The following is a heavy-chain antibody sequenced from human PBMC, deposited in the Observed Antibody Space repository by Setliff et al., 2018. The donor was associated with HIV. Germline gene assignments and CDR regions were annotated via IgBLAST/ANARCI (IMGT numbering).Heavy chain of an antibody. Sequence: GGSLRLSCAASGFTFSNYGLSWVRQASGRGLEWVSAISASGANTYYADSVRGRFTISRDNSKNTLYLQMNSLRAEDTAVYYCAKNDNYYYYYMDVWGKGTAVTVSS. D-gene: IGHD3-22*01. CDR2: ISASGANT. CDR3: AKNDNYYYYYMDV. J-gene: IGHJ6*03. CDR1: GFTFSNYG. V-gene: IGHV3-23*01.